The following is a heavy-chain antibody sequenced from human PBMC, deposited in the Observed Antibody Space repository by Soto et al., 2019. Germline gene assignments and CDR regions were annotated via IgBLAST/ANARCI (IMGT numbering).Heavy chain of an antibody. V-gene: IGHV4-39*01. Sequence: QLQLQESGPGLVKPSETLSLTCTVSGGSISSSSYYWGWIRQPPGKGLEWIGSIYYSGSTYYNPSLKSRVTISVDTSKNQFSLKLSSVTAADTAVYYCARLHYYDSSGYYYVGAFDIWGQGTMVTVSS. D-gene: IGHD3-22*01. CDR2: IYYSGST. CDR1: GGSISSSSYY. CDR3: ARLHYYDSSGYYYVGAFDI. J-gene: IGHJ3*02.